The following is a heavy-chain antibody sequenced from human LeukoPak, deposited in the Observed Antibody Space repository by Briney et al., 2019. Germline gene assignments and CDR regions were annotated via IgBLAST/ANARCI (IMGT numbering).Heavy chain of an antibody. Sequence: GGSLRLSCAASGFAFDNYAVSWVRHAPGKGLDWVSSINWNGAGTSYTDSVKGRFTISRDNAKNSLYLQMNSLRAEDTAFYYCARERGCGGDCYCFDYWGQGTLVTVSS. D-gene: IGHD2-21*02. CDR2: INWNGAGT. CDR1: GFAFDNYA. J-gene: IGHJ4*02. CDR3: ARERGCGGDCYCFDY. V-gene: IGHV3-20*04.